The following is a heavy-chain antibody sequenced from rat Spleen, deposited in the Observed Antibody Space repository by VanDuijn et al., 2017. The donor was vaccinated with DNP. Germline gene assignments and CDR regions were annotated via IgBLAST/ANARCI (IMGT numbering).Heavy chain of an antibody. CDR3: ARPFGQGYFDY. CDR1: GFTFSDYW. Sequence: EVQLVKTGGGLVQPGRSLKLSCVASGFTFSDYWIYWIRQAPGKGLEWVGCINNDGGSTYYGDSVKGRFTISRDNAKSTLYLQMNSLRSEDTATYYCARPFGQGYFDYWGQGVMVTVSS. D-gene: IGHD4-3*01. V-gene: IGHV5-58*01. CDR2: INNDGGST. J-gene: IGHJ2*01.